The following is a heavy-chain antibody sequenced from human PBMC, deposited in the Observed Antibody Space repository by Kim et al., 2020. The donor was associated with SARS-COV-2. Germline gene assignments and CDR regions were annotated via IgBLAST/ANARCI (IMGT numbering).Heavy chain of an antibody. CDR2: INPSGGST. J-gene: IGHJ4*02. CDR3: ARAWGGGRVDIVATIQDY. V-gene: IGHV1-46*01. Sequence: ASVKVSCKASGYTFTSYYMHWVRQAPGQGLEWMGIINPSGGSTSYAQKFQGRVTMTRDTSTSTVYMELSSLRSEDTAVYYCARAWGGGRVDIVATIQDYWGQGTLVTVSS. CDR1: GYTFTSYY. D-gene: IGHD5-12*01.